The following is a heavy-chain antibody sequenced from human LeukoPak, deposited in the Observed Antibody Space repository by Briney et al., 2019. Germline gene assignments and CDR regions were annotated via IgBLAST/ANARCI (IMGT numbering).Heavy chain of an antibody. CDR3: ATRPGHCSGASCYFGS. Sequence: SVKVSCKASGGTFSSYAISWVRQAPGQGLEWMGGIIPIFGTANYAQKFQGRVTITTDESTSTAYMELSSLRSEDTAVYYCATRPGHCSGASCYFGSWGQGTLVTVSS. D-gene: IGHD2-15*01. CDR2: IIPIFGTA. V-gene: IGHV1-69*05. J-gene: IGHJ4*02. CDR1: GGTFSSYA.